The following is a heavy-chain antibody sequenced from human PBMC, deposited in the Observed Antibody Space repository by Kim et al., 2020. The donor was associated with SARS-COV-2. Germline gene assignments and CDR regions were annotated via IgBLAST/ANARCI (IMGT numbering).Heavy chain of an antibody. CDR2: ISYGGNT. CDR1: GGSFRDYY. CDR3: ARSYSLQYLDCTGSTFYY. V-gene: IGHV4-34*01. Sequence: SETLSLTCAVQGGSFRDYYWTWIRQSPGKGLEWIGEISYGGNTNYNPSLESRVPMSVDTSRNYISLKVTSVTAADTPVYYCARSYSLQYLDCTGSTFYY. J-gene: IGHJ6*01. D-gene: IGHD3-3*01.